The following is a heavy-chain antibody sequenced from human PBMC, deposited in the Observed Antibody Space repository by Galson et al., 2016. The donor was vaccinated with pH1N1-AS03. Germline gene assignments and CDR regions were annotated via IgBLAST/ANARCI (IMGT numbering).Heavy chain of an antibody. Sequence: SLRLSCAASGFTFSNYWMHWVRQVPGKGLMWVSGIKNAGGDTRYADSVKGRFIISRDDAKNTLYLQMNSLIAEDTALYYCARDPDPNNIGWYYFDNWGQGILVTVSS. V-gene: IGHV3-74*01. CDR1: GFTFSNYW. J-gene: IGHJ4*01. CDR2: IKNAGGDT. D-gene: IGHD6-19*01. CDR3: ARDPDPNNIGWYYFDN.